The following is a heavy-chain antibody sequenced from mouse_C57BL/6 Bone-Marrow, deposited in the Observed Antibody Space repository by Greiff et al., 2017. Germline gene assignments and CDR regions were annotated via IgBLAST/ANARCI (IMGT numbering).Heavy chain of an antibody. D-gene: IGHD5-1*01. CDR2: ISSGGSYT. CDR1: GFTFSSYG. CDR3: ARHTYWFAY. Sequence: EVMLVESGGDLVKPGGSLKLSCAASGFTFSSYGMSWVRQTPDKRLEWVATISSGGSYTYYPDSVKGRFTISRDNAKNTLYLQMSSLKSEDTAMYYCARHTYWFAYWGQGTRVTVSA. V-gene: IGHV5-6*01. J-gene: IGHJ3*01.